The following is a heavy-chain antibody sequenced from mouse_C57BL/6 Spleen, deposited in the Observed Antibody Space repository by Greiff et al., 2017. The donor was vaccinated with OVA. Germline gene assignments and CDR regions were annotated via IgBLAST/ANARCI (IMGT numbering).Heavy chain of an antibody. D-gene: IGHD2-1*01. V-gene: IGHV1-69*01. Sequence: VQLQQPGAELVMPGASVKLSCKASGYTFTSYWMHWVKQRPGQGLEWIGEIDPSDSYTNYNQKFKGKSTLTVDKSSSTAYMQLSSLTSEDSAVYYCARNPGNHWYFDVWGTGTTVTVSS. CDR1: GYTFTSYW. CDR2: IDPSDSYT. CDR3: ARNPGNHWYFDV. J-gene: IGHJ1*03.